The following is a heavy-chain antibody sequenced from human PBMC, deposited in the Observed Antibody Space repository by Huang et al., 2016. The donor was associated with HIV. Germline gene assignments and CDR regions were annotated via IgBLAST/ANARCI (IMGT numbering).Heavy chain of an antibody. D-gene: IGHD5-12*01. V-gene: IGHV3-30-3*01. J-gene: IGHJ6*03. CDR3: ARDLWLRDLYYYYYMDV. CDR2: ISYDGSNK. Sequence: QVQLVESGGGVVQPGRSLRLSCAASRFTFSNYAMHWGRQAPGNGLEWVAVISYDGSNKYSADSVKGRFTISRDNSKNTLYLQMNSLRAEDTAVYYCARDLWLRDLYYYYYMDVWGKGTTVTVSS. CDR1: RFTFSNYA.